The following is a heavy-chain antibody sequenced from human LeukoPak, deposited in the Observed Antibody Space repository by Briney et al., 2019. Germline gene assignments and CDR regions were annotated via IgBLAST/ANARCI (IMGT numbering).Heavy chain of an antibody. D-gene: IGHD3-22*01. CDR3: ARDKGEYYDSSGYLDY. V-gene: IGHV4-61*08. CDR1: GGSISSGGYS. J-gene: IGHJ4*02. Sequence: PSETLSLTCAVSGGSISSGGYSWSWIRQPPGKGLEWIGYIYYSGNTNFNPALKSRVTMSVDTSKNQFSLKLSSVTAADTAVYYCARDKGEYYDSSGYLDYWGQGTLVTVSS. CDR2: IYYSGNT.